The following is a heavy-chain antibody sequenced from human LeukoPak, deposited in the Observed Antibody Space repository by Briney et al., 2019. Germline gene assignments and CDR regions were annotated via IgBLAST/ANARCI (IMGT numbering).Heavy chain of an antibody. Sequence: GSSVKVSCKASGGTFSSYAISWVRQAPGQGLEWMGGIIPIFGTANYARKFQGRVTITADESTSTAYMELSSLRSEDTAVYYCARAPYDSSGYYYPYYYYYYMDVWGKGTTVTVSS. CDR2: IIPIFGTA. CDR1: GGTFSSYA. V-gene: IGHV1-69*01. CDR3: ARAPYDSSGYYYPYYYYYYMDV. J-gene: IGHJ6*03. D-gene: IGHD3-22*01.